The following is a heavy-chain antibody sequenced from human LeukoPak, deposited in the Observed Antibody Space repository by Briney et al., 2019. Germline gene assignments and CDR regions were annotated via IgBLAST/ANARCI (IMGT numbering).Heavy chain of an antibody. D-gene: IGHD4-17*01. V-gene: IGHV3-33*01. CDR3: ARDHSTVTPTYMDV. J-gene: IGHJ6*02. CDR2: TRYDGRNE. Sequence: GGSLRLSCAASGFSFSSYGMHWVRQAPGKGLEWVAVTRYDGRNEYYADSVKGRFTISRDNFKNTLYLQMNSLRAEDTAVYYCARDHSTVTPTYMDVWGQGTTVTVSS. CDR1: GFSFSSYG.